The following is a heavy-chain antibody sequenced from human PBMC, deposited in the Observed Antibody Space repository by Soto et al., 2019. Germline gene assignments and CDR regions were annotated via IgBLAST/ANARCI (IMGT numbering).Heavy chain of an antibody. CDR3: AKFPIWGSYRLFDY. CDR2: ISGSGGST. CDR1: GFTFSSYA. Sequence: GGSLRLSCAASGFTFSSYAMGWVRQAPGKGLEWVSAISGSGGSTYYADSVKGRFTISRDNSKNTLYLQMNSLRAEDTAVYYCAKFPIWGSYRLFDYWGQGTLVTVSS. D-gene: IGHD3-16*02. J-gene: IGHJ4*02. V-gene: IGHV3-23*01.